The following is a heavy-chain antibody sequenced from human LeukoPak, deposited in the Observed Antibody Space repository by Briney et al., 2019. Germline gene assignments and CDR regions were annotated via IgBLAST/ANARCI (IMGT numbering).Heavy chain of an antibody. CDR1: GGTFSSYA. CDR3: ARRRWEGYCSGGSCYYFDY. Sequence: SVKVSCKASGGTFSSYAISWVRQAPGQGLEWMGGIIPIFGTANYAQKFQGRVTITADESTSTAYMELSSLRSEDTAVYYCARRRWEGYCSGGSCYYFDYWGQGTLVTVSS. D-gene: IGHD2-15*01. CDR2: IIPIFGTA. J-gene: IGHJ4*02. V-gene: IGHV1-69*13.